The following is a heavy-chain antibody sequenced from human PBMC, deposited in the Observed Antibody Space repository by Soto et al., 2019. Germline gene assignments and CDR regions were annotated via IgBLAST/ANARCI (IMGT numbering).Heavy chain of an antibody. CDR3: ARASTVTHDY. V-gene: IGHV4-31*03. CDR2: IYSSGNP. CDR1: GGSISSSAYY. Sequence: SETLSLTCTVSGGSISSSAYYWSWVRQHPGKGLEWIGYIYSSGNPYYNPSLKSRVTISGPTSKNQFSLKLSSVTAADTAVYYCARASTVTHDYWGRGTLVTVSS. J-gene: IGHJ4*02. D-gene: IGHD4-4*01.